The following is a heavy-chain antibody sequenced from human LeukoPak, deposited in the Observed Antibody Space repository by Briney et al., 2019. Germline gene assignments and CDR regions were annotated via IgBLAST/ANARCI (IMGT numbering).Heavy chain of an antibody. CDR2: ISGRGGST. Sequence: PGGSLRLSCAASGFTFTSYAMSWVRQAPGKGLEGGPAISGRGGSTYYANSVKGRFTISRDNSKNTLYLQMNSLRAEDTAVYYCAKPRPSYSSSWYDHWGQGTLVTVSS. V-gene: IGHV3-23*01. J-gene: IGHJ5*02. CDR3: AKPRPSYSSSWYDH. CDR1: GFTFTSYA. D-gene: IGHD6-13*01.